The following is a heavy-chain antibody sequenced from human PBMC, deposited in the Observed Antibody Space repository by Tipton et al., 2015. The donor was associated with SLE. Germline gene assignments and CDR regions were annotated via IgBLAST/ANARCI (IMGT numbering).Heavy chain of an antibody. Sequence: VQLVQSGAEVKKPGESLKISCKGSGYSFTSYWIGWVRQMPGKGLEWMGIIYPGDSDTRYSPSFQGQVTISADKSISTAYLQWSSLKASDTAMYYCARRMVVIAIHDAFDIWGQGTMVTVSS. CDR2: IYPGDSDT. D-gene: IGHD2-21*01. J-gene: IGHJ3*02. CDR1: GYSFTSYW. CDR3: ARRMVVIAIHDAFDI. V-gene: IGHV5-51*03.